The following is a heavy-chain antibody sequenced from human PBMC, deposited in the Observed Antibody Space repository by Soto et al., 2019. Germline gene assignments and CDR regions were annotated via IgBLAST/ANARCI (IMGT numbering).Heavy chain of an antibody. CDR3: AREGYCSGGRCYWRFGMDV. CDR1: GYTFTNSG. D-gene: IGHD2-15*01. Sequence: GASVKVSCKASGYTFTNSGISWVRQAPGQGLEWMGWISTDNGNTNYAQHLQGRVSMTTDTSTSTAYMDLRSLRSDDTAVYYCAREGYCSGGRCYWRFGMDVWG. V-gene: IGHV1-18*01. CDR2: ISTDNGNT. J-gene: IGHJ6*02.